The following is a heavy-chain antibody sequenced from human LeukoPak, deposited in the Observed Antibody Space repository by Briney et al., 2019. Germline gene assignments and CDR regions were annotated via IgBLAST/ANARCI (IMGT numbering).Heavy chain of an antibody. CDR2: IIPIFGTA. J-gene: IGHJ6*03. CDR3: ARRYIAARPYDYYMDV. V-gene: IGHV1-69*05. CDR1: GYTFTSYG. D-gene: IGHD6-6*01. Sequence: GASVKVSCKASGYTFTSYGISWVRQAPGQGLEWMGGIIPIFGTANYAQKFQGRVTITTDESTSTAYMELSSLRSEDTAVYYCARRYIAARPYDYYMDVWGKGTTVTVSS.